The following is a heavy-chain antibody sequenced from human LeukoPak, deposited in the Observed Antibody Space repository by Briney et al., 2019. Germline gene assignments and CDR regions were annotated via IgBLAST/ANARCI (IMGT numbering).Heavy chain of an antibody. D-gene: IGHD3-10*01. CDR1: GYALTELS. V-gene: IGHV1-24*01. J-gene: IGHJ1*01. Sequence: ASVKVSCKVSGYALTELSMHWVRHAPGKGLEWMGGFDPEDGETIYAQKFQGRVTITEDTSTDTAYMELSSLRSEDTAVYYCATFPSSITMVRGVEYFQHWGQGTLVTVSS. CDR3: ATFPSSITMVRGVEYFQH. CDR2: FDPEDGET.